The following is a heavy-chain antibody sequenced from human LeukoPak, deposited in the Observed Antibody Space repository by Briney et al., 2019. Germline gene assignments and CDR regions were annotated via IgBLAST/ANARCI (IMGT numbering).Heavy chain of an antibody. CDR2: VNPDNGNT. D-gene: IGHD3-10*01. Sequence: ASVKVSCKASGYSFTSYDINWVRQAAGQGLEWMGWVNPDNGNTDYAQRFQGRVTITRNTSIATAYMELCSLRSEDTAVYYCARRYYYGSARKPYYFDYWGQGTLVTVSS. CDR1: GYSFTSYD. CDR3: ARRYYYGSARKPYYFDY. J-gene: IGHJ4*02. V-gene: IGHV1-8*03.